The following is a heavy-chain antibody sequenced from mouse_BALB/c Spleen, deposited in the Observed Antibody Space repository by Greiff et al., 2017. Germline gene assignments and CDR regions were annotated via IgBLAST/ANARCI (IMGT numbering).Heavy chain of an antibody. CDR3: ARSAASYYAMDY. V-gene: IGHV1-87*01. J-gene: IGHJ4*01. D-gene: IGHD6-1*01. CDR1: GYTFTSYW. Sequence: VQVVESGAELARPGASVKLSCKASGYTFTSYWMQWVKQRPGQGLEWIGAIYPGDGDTRYTQKFKGKATLTADKSSSTAYMQLSSLASEDSAVYYCARSAASYYAMDYWGQGTAVTVSS. CDR2: IYPGDGDT.